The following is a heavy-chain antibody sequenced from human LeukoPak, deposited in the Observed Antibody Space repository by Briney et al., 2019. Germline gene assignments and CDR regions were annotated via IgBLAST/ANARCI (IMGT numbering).Heavy chain of an antibody. CDR2: ISWNSGSI. D-gene: IGHD3-10*01. J-gene: IGHJ3*02. CDR3: AKDMVGSYGSGSLYAFDI. Sequence: PGGSLRLSCAASGFTFSSYSMNWVRQAPGKGLEWVSGISWNSGSIGYADSVKGRFTISRDNAKNSLYLQMNSLRAEDTALYYCAKDMVGSYGSGSLYAFDIWGQGTMVTVSS. CDR1: GFTFSSYS. V-gene: IGHV3-9*01.